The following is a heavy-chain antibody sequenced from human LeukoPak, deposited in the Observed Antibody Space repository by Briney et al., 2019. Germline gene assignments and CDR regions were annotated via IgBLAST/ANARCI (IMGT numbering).Heavy chain of an antibody. CDR1: GFTFSSYS. Sequence: PGGSLRLSCAASGFTFSSYSMNWVRQAPGNGREWVSSISSSSSYIYYADSVKGRFTISRDNAKNSLYLQMNSLRAEDTAVYYCARGEPHFDWLLSLDWGQGTLVTVSS. CDR3: ARGEPHFDWLLSLD. CDR2: ISSSSSYI. V-gene: IGHV3-21*01. J-gene: IGHJ4*02. D-gene: IGHD3-9*01.